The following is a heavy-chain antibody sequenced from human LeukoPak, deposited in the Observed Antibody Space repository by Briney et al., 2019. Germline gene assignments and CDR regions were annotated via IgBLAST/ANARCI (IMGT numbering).Heavy chain of an antibody. J-gene: IGHJ6*03. V-gene: IGHV3-7*01. CDR2: IKQDGTEK. CDR3: ARIQYSSSWYGNYYYYYMDV. D-gene: IGHD6-13*01. Sequence: GGSLRLSCAASGFTFSRYWMSWVRQAPGKGLEWVSNIKQDGTEKYYVDSVKGRFTISRDNAKNSLYLQMNSLRDEDTAVYYCARIQYSSSWYGNYYYYYMDVWGKRPTVTVSS. CDR1: GFTFSRYW.